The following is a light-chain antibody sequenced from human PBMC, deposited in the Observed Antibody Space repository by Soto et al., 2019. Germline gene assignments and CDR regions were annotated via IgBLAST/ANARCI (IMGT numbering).Light chain of an antibody. J-gene: IGLJ2*01. CDR3: SSYADNYNLI. CDR1: SSDVGGY. V-gene: IGLV2-11*01. CDR2: EVS. Sequence: QSALTQPRSVSGSPGQSVTISCTGTSSDVGGYVSWYQQHPGKAPKVMIYEVSKRPSGVPDRFSGSKSGNTASLSISGLQAEDEADYHCSSYADNYNLIFGGGTKLTVL.